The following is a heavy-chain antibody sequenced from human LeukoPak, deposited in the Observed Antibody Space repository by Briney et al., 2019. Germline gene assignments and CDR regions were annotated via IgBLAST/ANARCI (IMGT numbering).Heavy chain of an antibody. CDR2: ISGDGGST. CDR3: AKDIRRYCSGGSCLMEV. D-gene: IGHD2-15*01. CDR1: GFTFAECA. V-gene: IGHV3-43*02. Sequence: WGSLRLSYAASGFTFAECAMHWVRQAQRKGLEWASLISGDGGSTYYADSVKGRFTISRDNSKNSLYLQMNSLRTEDTALYYCAKDIRRYCSGGSCLMEVWGQGTTVTVSS. J-gene: IGHJ6*02.